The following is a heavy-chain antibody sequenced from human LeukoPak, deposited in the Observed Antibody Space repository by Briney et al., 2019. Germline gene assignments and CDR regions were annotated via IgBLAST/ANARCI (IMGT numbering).Heavy chain of an antibody. CDR3: AKDMGGYDPISFDY. J-gene: IGHJ4*02. CDR2: ISWNSGSI. CDR1: GFTFDDYA. Sequence: GRSLRLSRAASGFTFDDYAMHWVRQAPGKGLEWVSGISWNSGSIGYADSVKGRFTISRDNAKNSLYLQMNSLRAEDTALYYCAKDMGGYDPISFDYWGQGTLVTVSS. V-gene: IGHV3-9*01. D-gene: IGHD5-12*01.